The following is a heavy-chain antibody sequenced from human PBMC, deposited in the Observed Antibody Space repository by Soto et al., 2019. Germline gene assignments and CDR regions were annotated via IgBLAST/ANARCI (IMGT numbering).Heavy chain of an antibody. Sequence: QVQLVESGGGVVQPGRSLRLSCAASGFTFSSYAMHWVRQAPGKGLEWEAVISYDGSNKYYADSVKGRFTISRDNSKNTLYLQMNSLRAEDTAVYYCARDFLDPWGQGTLVTVSS. J-gene: IGHJ5*02. CDR1: GFTFSSYA. V-gene: IGHV3-30-3*01. CDR3: ARDFLDP. CDR2: ISYDGSNK.